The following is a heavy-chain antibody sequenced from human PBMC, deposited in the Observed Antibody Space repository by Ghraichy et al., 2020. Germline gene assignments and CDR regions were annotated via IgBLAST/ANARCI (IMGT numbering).Heavy chain of an antibody. D-gene: IGHD3-22*01. CDR2: INSDESST. J-gene: IGHJ4*02. V-gene: IGHV3-74*01. Sequence: GGSLRLSCAVSGFTFSSYWMHWVRQAPGKGLVWVSRINSDESSTSYADSVKGRFTISRDNAKNTLYLQMNSLRAEDTAVYYCARGSAPKSSSSYYHFDSWGQGTLVTVSS. CDR3: ARGSAPKSSSSYYHFDS. CDR1: GFTFSSYW.